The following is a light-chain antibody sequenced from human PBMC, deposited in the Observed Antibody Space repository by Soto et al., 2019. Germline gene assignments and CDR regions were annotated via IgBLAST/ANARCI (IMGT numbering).Light chain of an antibody. CDR3: GTWDSSLSAGYV. J-gene: IGLJ1*01. V-gene: IGLV1-51*02. Sequence: QAVLTQPPPGSAAPGQKVTISRSGSNSKIGNNYVSWYQQLPGAAPELLIYENNKRPSGIPDRFSGSKSGTSATLGITGLQTGDEADYYCGTWDSSLSAGYVFGTGTKVTVL. CDR2: ENN. CDR1: NSKIGNNY.